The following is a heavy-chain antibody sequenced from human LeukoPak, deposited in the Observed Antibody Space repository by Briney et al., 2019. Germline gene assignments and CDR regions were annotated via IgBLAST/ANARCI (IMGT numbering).Heavy chain of an antibody. Sequence: SETLSLTCTVSGGSISSSSYYWGWIRQPPGKGLEWIGSIYYSGSTYYNPSLKSRVTISVDTSKNQFSLKLSSVTAADTAVYYCARSPRLIAARRSYYYYMDVWGKGTTVTVSS. CDR2: IYYSGST. CDR1: GGSISSSSYY. J-gene: IGHJ6*03. V-gene: IGHV4-39*07. D-gene: IGHD6-6*01. CDR3: ARSPRLIAARRSYYYYMDV.